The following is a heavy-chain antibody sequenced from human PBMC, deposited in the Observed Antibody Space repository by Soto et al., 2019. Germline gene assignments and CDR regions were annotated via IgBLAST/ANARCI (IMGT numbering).Heavy chain of an antibody. CDR3: ARDTSICSSPSCYTLYYYYGMDV. CDR1: GFTFSDYY. Sequence: GGSLRLSCAASGFTFSDYYMSWIRQAPGKGLEWVSYISSSGSTIYYADSVKGRFTISRDNAKNSLYLQMNSRRAEDTAVYSCARDTSICSSPSCYTLYYYYGMDVWGQGTTVTVSS. J-gene: IGHJ6*02. V-gene: IGHV3-11*01. CDR2: ISSSGSTI. D-gene: IGHD2-2*02.